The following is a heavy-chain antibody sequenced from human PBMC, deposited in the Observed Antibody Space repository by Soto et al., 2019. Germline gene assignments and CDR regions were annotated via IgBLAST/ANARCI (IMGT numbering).Heavy chain of an antibody. Sequence: PSETLSLTCTVSGGSISSGGYYWSWIRQHLGKGLEWIGYIYYSGSTYYNPSLKSRVTISVDTSKNQFSLKLSSVTAADTAVYYCARASSIAAVDYWGQGTLVTVSS. J-gene: IGHJ4*02. CDR1: GGSISSGGYY. D-gene: IGHD6-6*01. CDR3: ARASSIAAVDY. V-gene: IGHV4-31*03. CDR2: IYYSGST.